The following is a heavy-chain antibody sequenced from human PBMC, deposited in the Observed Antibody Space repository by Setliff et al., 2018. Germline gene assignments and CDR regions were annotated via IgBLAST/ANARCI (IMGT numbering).Heavy chain of an antibody. CDR1: GGTFSDYY. CDR3: ARGRNIAARLLDS. Sequence: ETLSLTCAAYGGTFSDYYWTWIRQPPGKGLEWIGEINHRGSTNYNPSLKSRATISKDTSKDQFSLKLISMSAADTAVYFCARGRNIAARLLDSWGQGARVTVSS. CDR2: INHRGST. J-gene: IGHJ4*02. V-gene: IGHV4-34*01. D-gene: IGHD6-6*01.